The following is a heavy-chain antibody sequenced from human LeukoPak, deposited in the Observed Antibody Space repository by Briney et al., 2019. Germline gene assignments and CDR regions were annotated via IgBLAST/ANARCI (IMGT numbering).Heavy chain of an antibody. Sequence: SKTLSLTCTVSGGSISSYYWSWLRQPPGKGLEWIGYIYTSGSTNYNPSLKSRVTISVDTSKNQFSLKLSSVTAADTAVYYCARSAEQLYWYFDLWGRGTLVTVSS. J-gene: IGHJ2*01. CDR2: IYTSGST. CDR3: ARSAEQLYWYFDL. V-gene: IGHV4-4*09. D-gene: IGHD6-13*01. CDR1: GGSISSYY.